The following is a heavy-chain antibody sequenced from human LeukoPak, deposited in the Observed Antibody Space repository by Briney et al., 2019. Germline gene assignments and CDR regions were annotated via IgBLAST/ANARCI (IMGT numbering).Heavy chain of an antibody. V-gene: IGHV4-34*01. CDR1: GGSISGYY. J-gene: IGHJ4*02. CDR2: INHSGST. CDR3: ARGLAAAAKHFDY. Sequence: YPSETLSLTCTVSGGSISGYYWSWIRQPPGKGLEWIGEINHSGSTNYNPSLKSRVTISVDTSKNQFSLKLSSVTAADTAVYYCARGLAAAAKHFDYWGQGTLVTVSS. D-gene: IGHD6-13*01.